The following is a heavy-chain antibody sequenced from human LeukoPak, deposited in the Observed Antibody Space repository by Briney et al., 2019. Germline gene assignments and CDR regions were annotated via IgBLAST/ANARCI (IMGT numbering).Heavy chain of an antibody. Sequence: GGSLRLSCAASGFTFSSMNWVRQAPGKGLEWVSSITSSSSYIYYADSVKGRFTISRDNAKNSLYLQMNSLRAEDTALYYCARVSDISVAAYFDYWGQGTLVTVSS. V-gene: IGHV3-21*04. J-gene: IGHJ4*02. CDR2: ITSSSSYI. D-gene: IGHD6-19*01. CDR1: GFTFSS. CDR3: ARVSDISVAAYFDY.